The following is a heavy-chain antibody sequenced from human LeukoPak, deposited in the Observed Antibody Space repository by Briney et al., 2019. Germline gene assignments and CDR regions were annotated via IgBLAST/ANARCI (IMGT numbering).Heavy chain of an antibody. Sequence: PGGSLRLSCAASGFTLSSYGMHWVRQAPGKGLEWVAVISYDGSNKYYADSVKGRFTISRDNSKSTLYLQMNSLRAEDTAVYYCAKGVSGSYFHFDYWGQGTLVTVSS. D-gene: IGHD1-26*01. V-gene: IGHV3-30*18. CDR2: ISYDGSNK. CDR1: GFTLSSYG. CDR3: AKGVSGSYFHFDY. J-gene: IGHJ4*02.